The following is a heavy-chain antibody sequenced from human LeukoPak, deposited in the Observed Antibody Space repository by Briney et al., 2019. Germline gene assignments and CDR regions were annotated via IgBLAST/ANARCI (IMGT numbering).Heavy chain of an antibody. Sequence: SVTVSFKGSAGTFSSYTICWVREAPGQGLEWVGRVIPILGIANKAQMFQGRVTITADKSTSTAYMELSNLRSEDTAVYYCARDQEAVVVVPAAYTPFDPWGQGTLVTVSS. V-gene: IGHV1-69*04. CDR1: AGTFSSYT. CDR3: ARDQEAVVVVPAAYTPFDP. J-gene: IGHJ5*02. D-gene: IGHD2-2*01. CDR2: VIPILGIA.